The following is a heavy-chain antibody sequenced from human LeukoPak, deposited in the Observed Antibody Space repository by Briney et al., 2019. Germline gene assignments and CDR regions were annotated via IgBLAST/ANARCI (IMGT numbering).Heavy chain of an antibody. CDR1: GFTFSSYA. CDR3: ARGELRYFDWLLHYYYYGMDV. J-gene: IGHJ6*02. D-gene: IGHD3-9*01. V-gene: IGHV3-30*04. CDR2: ISYDGSNK. Sequence: PGGSLRLSCAASGFTFSSYAMHWVRQAPGKGLEGVAVISYDGSNKYYADSVKGRFTISRDNSKNTLYLQMNSLRAEDTAVYYCARGELRYFDWLLHYYYYGMDVWGQGTTVTVSS.